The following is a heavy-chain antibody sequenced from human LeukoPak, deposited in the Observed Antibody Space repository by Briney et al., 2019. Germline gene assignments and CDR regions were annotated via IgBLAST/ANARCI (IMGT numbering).Heavy chain of an antibody. J-gene: IGHJ4*02. CDR3: ATSRPSTYYDILTGYIKRAVYFDY. CDR1: GYTLTELS. D-gene: IGHD3-9*01. V-gene: IGHV1-24*01. CDR2: FDPEDGET. Sequence: ASVKVSCKVSGYTLTELSMHWVRQAPGKGLEWMGGFDPEDGETIYAQKFQGRVTMTEDTSTDTAYMELSSLRSEDTAVYYCATSRPSTYYDILTGYIKRAVYFDYWGQGTLVTVSS.